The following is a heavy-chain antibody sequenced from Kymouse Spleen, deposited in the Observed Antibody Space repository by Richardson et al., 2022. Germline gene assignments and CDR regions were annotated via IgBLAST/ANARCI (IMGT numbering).Heavy chain of an antibody. CDR1: GGSISSSSYY. CDR3: ASRYNWIYYYGMDV. V-gene: IGHV4-39*01. J-gene: IGHJ6*02. D-gene: IGHD1-20*01,IGHD1-7*01. CDR2: IYYSGST. Sequence: QLQLQESGPGLVKPSETLSLTCTVSGGSISSSSYYWGWIRQPPGKGLEWIGSIYYSGSTYYNPSLKSRVTISVDTSKNQFSLKLSSVTAADTAVYYCASRYNWIYYYGMDVWGQGTTVTVSS.